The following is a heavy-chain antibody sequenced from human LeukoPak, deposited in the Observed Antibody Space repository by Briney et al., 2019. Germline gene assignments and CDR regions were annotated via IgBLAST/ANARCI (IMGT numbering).Heavy chain of an antibody. CDR3: AKDETANYFDY. CDR1: GFTVSSNS. V-gene: IGHV3-66*03. J-gene: IGHJ4*02. Sequence: GGSLRLSCTVSGFTVSSNSMSWVRQAPGKGLEWVSFIYSDNTHYSDSVKGRFTISRDNSKNTLYLQMNSLRAEDTAVYYCAKDETANYFDYWGQGTLVTVSS. CDR2: IYSDNT.